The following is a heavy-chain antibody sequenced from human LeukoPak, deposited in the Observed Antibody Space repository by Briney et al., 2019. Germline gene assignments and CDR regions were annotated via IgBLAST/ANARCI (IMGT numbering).Heavy chain of an antibody. J-gene: IGHJ4*02. Sequence: GGSLRLSCAASGFTVSTNYMSWVRQAPGKGLEWVAVIYSGGATYSIDSVKGRFTISRDNSKNTVYLQMNSLRVEDTAVYYCARDRINGAYSNFGYWGQGTLVTVSS. CDR1: GFTVSTNY. V-gene: IGHV3-53*01. CDR3: ARDRINGAYSNFGY. D-gene: IGHD4/OR15-4a*01. CDR2: IYSGGAT.